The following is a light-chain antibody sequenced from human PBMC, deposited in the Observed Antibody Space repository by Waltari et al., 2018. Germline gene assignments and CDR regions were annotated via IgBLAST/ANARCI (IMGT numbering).Light chain of an antibody. CDR1: QSVLYSPNNKNY. Sequence: DIVMTQSPDSLAVSLGERATINCKFRQSVLYSPNNKNYLAWYQHKPGQPPKLLIYWASTRESGVPDRFSGSGSGTDFTLTISSLQAEDVAVYYCQQYYSALLTFGGGTKVEIK. V-gene: IGKV4-1*01. CDR3: QQYYSALLT. J-gene: IGKJ4*01. CDR2: WAS.